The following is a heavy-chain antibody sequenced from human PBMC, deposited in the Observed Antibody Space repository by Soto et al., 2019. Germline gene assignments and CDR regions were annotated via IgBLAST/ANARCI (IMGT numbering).Heavy chain of an antibody. CDR1: GGTFSSYS. CDR2: IIPIFGTA. CDR3: AIEYSSSPPYYPIGY. D-gene: IGHD6-6*01. J-gene: IGHJ4*02. V-gene: IGHV1-69*01. Sequence: QVQLVQSGAEVQKPGSSGKVSCKASGGTFSSYSISWVRQAPGQGLEWMGGIIPIFGTANYAQKFEGIVTITADESTSTAYMELSSLRAEDTAVYYCAIEYSSSPPYYPIGYWGQGTLVTVSS.